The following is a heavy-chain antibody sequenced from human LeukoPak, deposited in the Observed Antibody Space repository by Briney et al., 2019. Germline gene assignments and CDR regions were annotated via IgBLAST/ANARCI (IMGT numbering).Heavy chain of an antibody. CDR3: ARGQWFRAF. J-gene: IGHJ4*02. Sequence: SEILSLTCAVYGGSFSGYYWTWIRQPPGKGLEWVGEIHYSGSATYNPSLKSRVTISVDTSKNQFSLKMKSVTAADTAVYYCARGQWFRAFWSRGTPVTVSS. CDR2: IHYSGSA. V-gene: IGHV4-34*01. D-gene: IGHD3-10*01. CDR1: GGSFSGYY.